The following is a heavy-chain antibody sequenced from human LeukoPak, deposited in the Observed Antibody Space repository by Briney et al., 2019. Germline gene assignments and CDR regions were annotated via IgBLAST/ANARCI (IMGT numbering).Heavy chain of an antibody. D-gene: IGHD3-9*01. V-gene: IGHV3-74*01. J-gene: IGHJ6*03. CDR2: INSDGSST. CDR1: GFTFSSYW. CDR3: ARDREDYDILTGYYYYYYMDV. Sequence: GSLRLSCAASGFTFSSYWMHWARQAPGKGLVWVSRINSDGSSTSYADSVKGRFTISRDNAKNTLYLQMNSLRAEDTAVYYCARDREDYDILTGYYYYYYMDVWGKGTTVTVSS.